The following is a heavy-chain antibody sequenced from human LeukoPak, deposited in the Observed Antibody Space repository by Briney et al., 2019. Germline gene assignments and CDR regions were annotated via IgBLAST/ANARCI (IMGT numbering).Heavy chain of an antibody. CDR2: ISRDGRTN. CDR3: ATGDDTSGPDLYYFDF. CDR1: GFTFSSYV. V-gene: IGHV3-30*04. Sequence: GGSLRLSCAASGFTFSSYVMHWVRQAPGKGLEWVAVISRDGRTNYCADSVKGRFTISRDNSKNTLYVQMNSLRAEDTAVYYCATGDDTSGPDLYYFDFWGQGTLVTVSP. J-gene: IGHJ4*02. D-gene: IGHD3-22*01.